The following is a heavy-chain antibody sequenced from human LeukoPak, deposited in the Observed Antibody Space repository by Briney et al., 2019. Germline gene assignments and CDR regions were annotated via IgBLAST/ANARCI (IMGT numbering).Heavy chain of an antibody. J-gene: IGHJ5*02. D-gene: IGHD5-12*01. V-gene: IGHV3-48*04. Sequence: PGGSLRLSCAASGFTFSTYVMTWVRQAPGKGLEWISYITASSTTIYYADSVKGRFTISRDNAKNSLYLQMNGLRGEDTAVYYCAKGPGARGHFNWFDPWGQGTLVTVSS. CDR3: AKGPGARGHFNWFDP. CDR1: GFTFSTYV. CDR2: ITASSTTI.